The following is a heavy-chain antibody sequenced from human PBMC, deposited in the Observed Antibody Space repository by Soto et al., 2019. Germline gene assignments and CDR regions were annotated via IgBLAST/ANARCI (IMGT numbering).Heavy chain of an antibody. J-gene: IGHJ5*02. D-gene: IGHD3-10*01. CDR2: IYYSGST. Sequence: TLSLTCTVSGGSVSSGSYYWSWIRQPPGKGLEWIGYIYYSGSTNYNPSLKSRVTISVDTSKNQFSLKLSSVTAADTAVYYCARVWFGESSWFDPWGQGTLVTVSS. CDR1: GGSVSSGSYY. CDR3: ARVWFGESSWFDP. V-gene: IGHV4-61*01.